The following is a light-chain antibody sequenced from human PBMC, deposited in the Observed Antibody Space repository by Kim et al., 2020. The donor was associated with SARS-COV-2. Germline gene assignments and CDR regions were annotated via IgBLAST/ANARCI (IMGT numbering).Light chain of an antibody. J-gene: IGLJ2*01. CDR2: ANN. CDR3: QSYDSSLSVVV. V-gene: IGLV1-40*01. CDR1: SSNIGAGYD. Sequence: RVTISCTGSSSNIGAGYDVHWYRQLPGTAPKLLISANNNRPSGVPDRFACSRSVTSASLAITGLQAEDKADYYCQSYDSSLSVVVFGGGTQLTVL.